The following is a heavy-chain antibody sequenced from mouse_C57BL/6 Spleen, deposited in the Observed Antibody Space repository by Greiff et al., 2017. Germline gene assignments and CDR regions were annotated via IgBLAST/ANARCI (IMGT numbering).Heavy chain of an antibody. CDR3: ERDKTVFYAMDY. V-gene: IGHV5-16*01. CDR2: INYDGSST. J-gene: IGHJ4*01. CDR1: GFTFSDYY. Sequence: EVQVVESEGGLVQPGSSMKLSCTASGFTFSDYYMAWVRQVPEKGLEWVANINYDGSSTYYLDTLKSRFIISRDNAKNILYLQMSSLKSEDTATYYCERDKTVFYAMDYWGQGTSVTVSS.